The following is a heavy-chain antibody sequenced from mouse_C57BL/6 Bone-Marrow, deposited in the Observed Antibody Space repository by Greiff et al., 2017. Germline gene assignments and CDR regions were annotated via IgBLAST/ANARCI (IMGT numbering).Heavy chain of an antibody. V-gene: IGHV1-64*01. CDR1: GYTFTSYW. CDR3: ARRGYGSSYWYCDV. CDR2: IHPNSGST. D-gene: IGHD1-1*01. J-gene: IGHJ1*03. Sequence: QVQLQQPGAELVKPGASVKLSCKASGYTFTSYWMHWVKQRPGQGLEWIGMIHPNSGSTNYNEKFKSKATLTVDKSSSPAYMQLSSLTSEDSAVYYCARRGYGSSYWYCDVWGTGTTVTVSS.